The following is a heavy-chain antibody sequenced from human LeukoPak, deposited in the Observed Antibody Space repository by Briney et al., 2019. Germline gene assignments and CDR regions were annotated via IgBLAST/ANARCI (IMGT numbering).Heavy chain of an antibody. CDR2: IYYSGST. CDR1: GGSISGSSCY. Sequence: PSETLSLTCTVSGGSISGSSCYWGWIRQPPGKGLEWIGNIYYSGSTYYNPSLKSRVTISVDTSKNQFSLKLSSVTAADTAVYYCARECRRSVVPAAHEDWFDPWGQGTLVTVSS. D-gene: IGHD2-2*01. J-gene: IGHJ5*02. V-gene: IGHV4-39*02. CDR3: ARECRRSVVPAAHEDWFDP.